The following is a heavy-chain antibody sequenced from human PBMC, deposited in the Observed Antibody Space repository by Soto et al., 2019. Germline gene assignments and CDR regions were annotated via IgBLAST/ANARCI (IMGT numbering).Heavy chain of an antibody. Sequence: GGSLRLSCAASGFTYSTYTMHWVRQAPGKGLEWVAVISYDGNNKFYADSVKGRFTISRDSTKQTLYLQMNSLRPDDTAMYYCAKDNRYGIAARPDYYYGMDVWGQGTTVTVSS. CDR3: AKDNRYGIAARPDYYYGMDV. J-gene: IGHJ6*02. CDR1: GFTYSTYT. D-gene: IGHD6-6*01. V-gene: IGHV3-30-3*01. CDR2: ISYDGNNK.